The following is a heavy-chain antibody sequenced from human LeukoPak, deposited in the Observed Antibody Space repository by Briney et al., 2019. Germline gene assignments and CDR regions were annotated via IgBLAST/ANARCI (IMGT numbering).Heavy chain of an antibody. CDR2: ISSSSSYI. J-gene: IGHJ4*02. D-gene: IGHD3-10*01. V-gene: IGHV3-21*01. CDR1: GFTFSSYS. Sequence: RSGGSLRLSCAASGFTFSSYSMNWVRQAPGKGLEWVSSISSSSSYIYYADSVKGRFTISRDNAKNSLYLQMNSLRAEDTAVYYCAREVGWFGEVLKHLDYWGQGTLVTVSS. CDR3: AREVGWFGEVLKHLDY.